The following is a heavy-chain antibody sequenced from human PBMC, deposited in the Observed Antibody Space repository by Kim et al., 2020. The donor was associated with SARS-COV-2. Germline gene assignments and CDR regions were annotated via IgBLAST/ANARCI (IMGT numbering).Heavy chain of an antibody. CDR1: GFTFSNAW. V-gene: IGHV3-15*01. J-gene: IGHJ6*02. CDR2: IKSKTDGGTA. D-gene: IGHD2-2*01. CDR3: TTGLVPAAMGDYYYYYGMDV. Sequence: GGSLRLSCAASGFTFSNAWMSWVRQAPGKGLEWVGRIKSKTDGGTADYAAPVKGRFTISRDDSKNTLYLQMNSLKTEDTAVYYCTTGLVPAAMGDYYYYYGMDVWGQGTTVTVSS.